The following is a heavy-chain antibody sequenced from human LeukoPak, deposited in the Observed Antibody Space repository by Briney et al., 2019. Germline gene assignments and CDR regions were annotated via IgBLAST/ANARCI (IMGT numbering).Heavy chain of an antibody. V-gene: IGHV1-2*02. CDR1: GYTFTGYY. J-gene: IGHJ5*02. D-gene: IGHD3-3*01. CDR3: ARGSHLRFLEWLSPINWFDP. Sequence: ASVKVSCKASGYTFTGYYMHWVRQAPGQGLEWMGWINPNSGGTNYAQKFQGRVTMTRDTSISTAYMELSRLRSDDTAVYYCARGSHLRFLEWLSPINWFDPWGQGTLVTVSS. CDR2: INPNSGGT.